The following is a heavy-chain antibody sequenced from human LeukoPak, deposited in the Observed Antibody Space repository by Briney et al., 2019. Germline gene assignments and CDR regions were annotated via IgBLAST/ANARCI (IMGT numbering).Heavy chain of an antibody. J-gene: IGHJ4*02. V-gene: IGHV3-23*01. D-gene: IGHD3-22*01. Sequence: GGSLRLSCAASGFTFSSYAMSWVRQAPGKGLEWVSAIRGSGGGTNYGDSVKGRFTISRDNSKNTLYLKMKSLRSDDTAVYYCARSTYYYDSSGYYQLDYWGQGTLVTVSS. CDR3: ARSTYYYDSSGYYQLDY. CDR2: IRGSGGGT. CDR1: GFTFSSYA.